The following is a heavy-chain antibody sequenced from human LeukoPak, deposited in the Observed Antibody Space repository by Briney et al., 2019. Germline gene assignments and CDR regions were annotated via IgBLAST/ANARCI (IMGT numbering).Heavy chain of an antibody. CDR2: MSYSGNS. D-gene: IGHD6-19*01. V-gene: IGHV4-59*08. J-gene: IGHJ4*02. CDR1: GGSISTYY. CDR3: ARNGGGWSFDY. Sequence: SETLSLTCTVSGGSISTYYWGWIRQSPGKGLEWIGYMSYSGNSNYSPSLESRVTVSVDTSKNQFSLKLTSVTAADTAVYYCARNGGGWSFDYWGQGTLVTVSS.